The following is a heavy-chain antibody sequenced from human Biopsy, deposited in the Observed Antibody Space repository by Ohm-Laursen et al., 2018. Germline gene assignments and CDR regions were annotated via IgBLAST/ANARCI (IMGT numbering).Heavy chain of an antibody. J-gene: IGHJ4*02. D-gene: IGHD2-15*01. Sequence: ASVKVSCKTSGYTFTGYYLHWVRQAPGRGLEWMGWIDPDSGRTSFGQNFQGRVTMPSDTSTGTAYLELTRLRSDDTAVYYSARDPYCSGGNCYSPLDHWGQGTLVTVSA. V-gene: IGHV1-2*02. CDR2: IDPDSGRT. CDR3: ARDPYCSGGNCYSPLDH. CDR1: GYTFTGYY.